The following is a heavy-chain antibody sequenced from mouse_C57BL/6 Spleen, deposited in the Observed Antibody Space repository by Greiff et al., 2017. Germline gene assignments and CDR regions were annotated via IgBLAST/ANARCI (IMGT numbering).Heavy chain of an antibody. J-gene: IGHJ4*01. V-gene: IGHV5-9-1*02. CDR3: TRAPLYYDYFYYAMDY. CDR2: ISSGGDYI. D-gene: IGHD2-4*01. CDR1: GFTFSSYA. Sequence: EVKLVESGEGLVKPGGSLKLSCAASGFTFSSYAMSWVRQTPEKRLEWVAYISSGGDYIYYADTVKGRFTISRDNARNTLYLQMSSLKSEDTAMYYCTRAPLYYDYFYYAMDYWGQGTSVTVSS.